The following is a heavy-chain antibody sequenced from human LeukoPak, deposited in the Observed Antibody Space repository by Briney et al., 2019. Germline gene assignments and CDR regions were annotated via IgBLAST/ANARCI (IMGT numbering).Heavy chain of an antibody. CDR1: GGSISTTNW. V-gene: IGHV4-4*02. CDR3: AREGGPYRPLDY. J-gene: IGHJ4*02. Sequence: KPSGTLSLTCGVSGGSISTTNWWTWVRQPPGEGLEWIGEVHLSGRTHYNPSLESRVTMSVDMSENHISLRLTSVTAADTAAYYCAREGGPYRPLDYSGQGTLVTVSS. CDR2: VHLSGRT.